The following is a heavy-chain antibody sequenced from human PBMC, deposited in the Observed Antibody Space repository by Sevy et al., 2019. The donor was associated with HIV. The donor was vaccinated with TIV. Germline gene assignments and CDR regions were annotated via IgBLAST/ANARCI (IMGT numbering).Heavy chain of an antibody. CDR1: GGTFSSYA. Sequence: ASVKVSCKASGGTFSSYAISWVRQAPGQGLEWMGGIIPIFGTANYAQKFQGRVTITADESTSTAYMELSSLRSEDTAVYYCARTVQQDTATEYYYYGMDVWGQGTTVTVSS. D-gene: IGHD5-18*01. CDR2: IIPIFGTA. CDR3: ARTVQQDTATEYYYYGMDV. V-gene: IGHV1-69*13. J-gene: IGHJ6*02.